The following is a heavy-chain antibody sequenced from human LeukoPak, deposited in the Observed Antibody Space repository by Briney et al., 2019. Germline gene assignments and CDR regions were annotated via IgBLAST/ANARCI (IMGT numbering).Heavy chain of an antibody. CDR3: ARDRRLQYYFDY. CDR2: ISYDGSNK. Sequence: GGSLRLSCAASGFTFSSYAMHWVRQAPGKGLEWVAVISYDGSNKYYADSVKGRFTISRDNSKNTLYLQMNSLRAEDTAVYYSARDRRLQYYFDYWGQGTLVTVSS. CDR1: GFTFSSYA. D-gene: IGHD3-16*01. V-gene: IGHV3-30-3*01. J-gene: IGHJ4*02.